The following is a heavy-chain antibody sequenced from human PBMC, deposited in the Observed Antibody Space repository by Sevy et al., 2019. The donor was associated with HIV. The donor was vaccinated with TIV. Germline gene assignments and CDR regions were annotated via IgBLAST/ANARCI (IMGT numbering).Heavy chain of an antibody. CDR3: ARVDPYYEFGDV. CDR1: GYTLNDYG. CDR2: VTTYKDST. V-gene: IGHV1-18*01. D-gene: IGHD3-3*01. J-gene: IGHJ6*02. Sequence: ASLKFSCKASGYTLNDYGISWVRQAPGQGLAWIGWVTTYKDSTNYAQNFQGRVTLTTDTSTNTAYMELRSLRSDDTAVYYCARVDPYYEFGDVWGQGTTVTVSS.